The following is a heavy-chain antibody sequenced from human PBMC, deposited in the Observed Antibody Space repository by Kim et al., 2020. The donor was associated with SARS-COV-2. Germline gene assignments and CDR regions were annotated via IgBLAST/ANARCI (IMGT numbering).Heavy chain of an antibody. CDR3: AKIKLSGDTFHY. CDR1: GFTFNNYA. J-gene: IGHJ4*02. D-gene: IGHD3-10*01. Sequence: GGSLRLSCAASGFTFNNYAMSWVRQAPGKGLEWVSALNGDGGSTYYAASVKGRFTISRDNSENTMYLQMNSLRADDTAVYYCAKIKLSGDTFHYWGQGTLVTVSS. V-gene: IGHV3-23*01. CDR2: LNGDGGST.